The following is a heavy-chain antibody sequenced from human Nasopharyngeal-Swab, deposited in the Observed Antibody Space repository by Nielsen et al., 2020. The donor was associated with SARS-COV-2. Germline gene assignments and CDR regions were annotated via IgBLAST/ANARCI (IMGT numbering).Heavy chain of an antibody. CDR3: ARPPAAGPYYYYYMDV. CDR1: GYSFTSYW. V-gene: IGHV5-10-1*01. D-gene: IGHD6-13*01. Sequence: GESLKISCKGSGYSFTSYWIGWVRQMPGKGLEWMGRIDPSDSYTNYSPSFQGHVTISADKSISTAYLQWSSLKASDTAMYYCARPPAAGPYYYYYMDVWGKGTTVTVSS. J-gene: IGHJ6*03. CDR2: IDPSDSYT.